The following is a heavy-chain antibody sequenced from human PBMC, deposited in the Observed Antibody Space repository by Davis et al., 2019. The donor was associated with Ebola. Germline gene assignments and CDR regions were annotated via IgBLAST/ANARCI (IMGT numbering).Heavy chain of an antibody. CDR3: ARVAVPAATNYYSSGLVV. J-gene: IGHJ6*02. V-gene: IGHV4-4*07. CDR2: IYTTGST. D-gene: IGHD2-2*01. CDR1: GPSFSGYY. Sequence: PSETLSLTCAVLGPSFSGYYWNWIRQPAGKGLEWIGRIYTTGSTNYNPSLKGRVSMSIDTSKNQFSLGLTSVSAADTAMYYCARVAVPAATNYYSSGLVVWGQGTAVTVSS.